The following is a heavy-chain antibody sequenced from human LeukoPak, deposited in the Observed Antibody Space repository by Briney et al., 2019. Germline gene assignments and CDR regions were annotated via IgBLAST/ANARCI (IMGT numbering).Heavy chain of an antibody. Sequence: GGSLRLSCAASGFTFDDYAMHWVRQAPGKGLEWVSGISWNSGSIGYADSVKGRFTISRDNAKNSVYLQMNSLRAEDTALYDCAKDIGTGFGELVFDYWGQGTLVTVSS. V-gene: IGHV3-9*01. CDR1: GFTFDDYA. D-gene: IGHD3-10*01. J-gene: IGHJ4*02. CDR2: ISWNSGSI. CDR3: AKDIGTGFGELVFDY.